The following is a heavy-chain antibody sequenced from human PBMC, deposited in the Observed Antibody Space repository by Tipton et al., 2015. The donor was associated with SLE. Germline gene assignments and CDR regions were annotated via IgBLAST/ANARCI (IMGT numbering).Heavy chain of an antibody. J-gene: IGHJ6*03. CDR2: ASYSGRP. D-gene: IGHD2-2*01. Sequence: TLSLTCTVSGGSISSYYWSWIRQPPGKGLEWIGDASYSGRPNFNPSLKSRVTVSVDTSKNQFSLKLSSVTAADTAVYYCARDWCSSTSCYGYYYMDVWGKGTTVPVSS. CDR1: GGSISSYY. CDR3: ARDWCSSTSCYGYYYMDV. V-gene: IGHV4-59*12.